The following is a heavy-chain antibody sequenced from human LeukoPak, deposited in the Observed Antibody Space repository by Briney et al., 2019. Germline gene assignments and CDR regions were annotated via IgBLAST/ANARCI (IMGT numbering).Heavy chain of an antibody. J-gene: IGHJ3*02. CDR2: MNPNSGNT. CDR1: GYTFTSYD. Sequence: GASVKVSCKASGYTFTSYDMNWVRQATGQGLEWMGWMNPNSGNTGYAQKFQGRVTITRNTSISTAYMELSSLRSEDTAVYYCARAYSPGSAFDIWGQGTMVTVSS. D-gene: IGHD5-18*01. V-gene: IGHV1-8*03. CDR3: ARAYSPGSAFDI.